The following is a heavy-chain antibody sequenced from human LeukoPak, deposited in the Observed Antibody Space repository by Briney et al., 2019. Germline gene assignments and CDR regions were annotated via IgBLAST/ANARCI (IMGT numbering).Heavy chain of an antibody. Sequence: ASVKVSCKASGYTFTGYYMHWVRQAPGQGLEWMGWINPNSGGTNYAQKFQGRVTMTRDTSISTAYMELRSLRSDDTAVYYCARVGYSDTAMDYFDYWGQGTLVTVSS. J-gene: IGHJ4*02. CDR1: GYTFTGYY. D-gene: IGHD5-18*01. CDR3: ARVGYSDTAMDYFDY. CDR2: INPNSGGT. V-gene: IGHV1-2*02.